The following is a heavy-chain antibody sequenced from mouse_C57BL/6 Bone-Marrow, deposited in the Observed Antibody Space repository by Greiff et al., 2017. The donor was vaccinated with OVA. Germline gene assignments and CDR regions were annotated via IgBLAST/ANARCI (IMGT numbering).Heavy chain of an antibody. CDR1: GYAFSSYW. J-gene: IGHJ1*03. Sequence: VQRVESGAELVKPGASVKISCKASGYAFSSYWMNWVKQRPGKGLEWIGQIYPGDGDTNYNGKFKGKATLTADKSSSTAYMQLSSLTSEDSAVYFCARSADYYGSSYDWYFDVWGTGTTVTVSS. CDR2: IYPGDGDT. CDR3: ARSADYYGSSYDWYFDV. D-gene: IGHD1-1*01. V-gene: IGHV1-80*01.